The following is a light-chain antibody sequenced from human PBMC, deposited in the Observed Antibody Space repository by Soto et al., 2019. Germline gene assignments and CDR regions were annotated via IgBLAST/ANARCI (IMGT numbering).Light chain of an antibody. CDR3: HQYYITPIA. V-gene: IGKV4-1*01. Sequence: DLVMTQSPASLAVSLGERATINCKSSQSVLYSTNNKNYLAWYQQKPGQPPKLLIYWAATRESGVPDRFSGSGSGTDFTLTISSRQAEDVAVYYCHQYYITPIAFGGGTKVEIK. CDR1: QSVLYSTNNKNY. CDR2: WAA. J-gene: IGKJ4*01.